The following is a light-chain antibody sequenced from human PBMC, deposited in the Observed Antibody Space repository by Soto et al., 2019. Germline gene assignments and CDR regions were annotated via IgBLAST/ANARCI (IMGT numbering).Light chain of an antibody. Sequence: DIQMTQSPSTLSASVGDRVTITCRATQSVGDRLAWYQQKPGKAPKFLIYKSSDLESGVPSRFSGTRSETEFALTINTLQPDDFATYYCQQYYGYPATFGQGTKLEIK. CDR2: KSS. CDR1: QSVGDR. V-gene: IGKV1-5*03. J-gene: IGKJ2*01. CDR3: QQYYGYPAT.